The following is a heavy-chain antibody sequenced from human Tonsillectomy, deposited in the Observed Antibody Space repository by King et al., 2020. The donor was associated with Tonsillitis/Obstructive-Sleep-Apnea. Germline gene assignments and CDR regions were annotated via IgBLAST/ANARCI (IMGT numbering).Heavy chain of an antibody. Sequence: LQLQESGPGLVKPSETLSLTCTVSGGSISSSSYYWGWIRQPPGKGLEWIGSIFYSGSTYYNPSLKSRVTISVETSKNQFSLRLSSVTAADTAVFYCVRHTPTTRVYRWGQGTPVSVSS. CDR2: IFYSGST. CDR3: VRHTPTTRVYR. CDR1: GGSISSSSYY. V-gene: IGHV4-39*01. D-gene: IGHD5/OR15-5a*01. J-gene: IGHJ4*02.